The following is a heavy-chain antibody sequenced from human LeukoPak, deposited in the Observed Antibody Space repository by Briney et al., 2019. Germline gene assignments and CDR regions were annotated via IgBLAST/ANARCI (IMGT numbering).Heavy chain of an antibody. J-gene: IGHJ4*02. V-gene: IGHV4-34*01. D-gene: IGHD3-3*01. CDR2: IDHRGTA. Sequence: SETLSLTCAVYGASYNAYYWSWIRQPPGKGLEWIGDIDHRGTATYNPSLKSRFSISADASKNQFSLKLNSVTDADTAVYYCAVGITILGVAASFDSWGQGNLVIVSS. CDR1: GASYNAYY. CDR3: AVGITILGVAASFDS.